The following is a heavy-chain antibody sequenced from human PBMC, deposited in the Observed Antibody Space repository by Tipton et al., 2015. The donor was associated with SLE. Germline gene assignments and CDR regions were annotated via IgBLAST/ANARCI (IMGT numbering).Heavy chain of an antibody. CDR1: GFTFSSYD. J-gene: IGHJ4*02. CDR3: ASLDPLTGPFDY. Sequence: SLRLSCAASGFTFSSYDMHWVRQATGKGLEWVSAIGTAGDTYYPGSVKGRFTISRENAKNSLYLQMNSLRAGDTAVYYCASLDPLTGPFDYWGQGTLVTVSS. CDR2: IGTAGDT. V-gene: IGHV3-13*01. D-gene: IGHD1-20*01.